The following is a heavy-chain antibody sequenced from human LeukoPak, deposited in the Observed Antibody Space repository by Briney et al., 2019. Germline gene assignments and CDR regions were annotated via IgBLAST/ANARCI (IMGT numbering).Heavy chain of an antibody. D-gene: IGHD5-12*01. J-gene: IGHJ4*02. CDR2: INPNSGGT. CDR1: GYTFTGYY. CDR3: ARDFGGYDPLDY. V-gene: IGHV1-2*02. Sequence: ASVKVSCKASGYTFTGYYMHWVRQAPGQGLEWMGWINPNSGGTNYAQKLQGRVTMTTDTSTSTAYMELRSLRSDDTAVYYCARDFGGYDPLDYWGQGTLVTVSS.